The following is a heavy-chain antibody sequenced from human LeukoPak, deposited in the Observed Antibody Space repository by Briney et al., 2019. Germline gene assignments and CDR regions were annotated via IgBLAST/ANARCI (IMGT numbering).Heavy chain of an antibody. CDR1: GYTFTSYG. CDR2: INPNSDDT. Sequence: ASVKVSCKASGYTFTSYGISWVRQAPGQGLEWMGWINPNSDDTNYAQSFQGRVTMTRDTSISTAYMELSRLRSDDTAVYYCARGGYYDYWGQGTLVTVSS. V-gene: IGHV1-2*02. CDR3: ARGGYYDY. D-gene: IGHD3-22*01. J-gene: IGHJ4*02.